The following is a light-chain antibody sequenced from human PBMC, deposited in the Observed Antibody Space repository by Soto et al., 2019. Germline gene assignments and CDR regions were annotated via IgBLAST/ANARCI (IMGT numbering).Light chain of an antibody. Sequence: DIQMTQSPSTLSASVGDRVTITCRASQSISNWLAWYQQKPGKAPKLLIYYASSLVSGVPTRFSGSGSGTEYTLTISRLQPVDFATYYCQQYNRSPWTFGQGTKVEIK. CDR2: YAS. CDR1: QSISNW. CDR3: QQYNRSPWT. J-gene: IGKJ1*01. V-gene: IGKV1-5*01.